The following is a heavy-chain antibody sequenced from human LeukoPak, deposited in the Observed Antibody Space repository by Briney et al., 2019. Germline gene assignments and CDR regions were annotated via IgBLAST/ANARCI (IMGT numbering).Heavy chain of an antibody. Sequence: PSETLSLTCTVSGGPITRSAYYWVWVRQSPGRGLEWLGSIYSNGDTYYNPSFESRVTTAIETSKDQFSLKMTSVTAADTAAYYCTSRGFRLPLDAFDVWGQGTRVAVSS. V-gene: IGHV4-39*01. D-gene: IGHD5-24*01. CDR3: TSRGFRLPLDAFDV. CDR1: GGPITRSAYY. CDR2: IYSNGDT. J-gene: IGHJ3*01.